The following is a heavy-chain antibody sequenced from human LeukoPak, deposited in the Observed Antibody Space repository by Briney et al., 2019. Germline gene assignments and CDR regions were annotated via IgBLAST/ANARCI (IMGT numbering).Heavy chain of an antibody. J-gene: IGHJ4*02. CDR1: GFTFSNYG. CDR3: AKSVGAQPGFDF. V-gene: IGHV3-30*18. CDR2: ISFDGSNN. Sequence: SGGSLRLSCTASGFTFSNYGMHWVRQAPGKGLEWVAVISFDGSNNAHLDSVKGRFTISRDNSKNTLYLHMNSLKAEDTAVYYCAKSVGAQPGFDFWGQGTLVTVSS. D-gene: IGHD6-6*01.